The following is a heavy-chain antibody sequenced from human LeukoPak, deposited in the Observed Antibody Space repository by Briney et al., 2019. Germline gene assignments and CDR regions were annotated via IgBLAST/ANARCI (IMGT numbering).Heavy chain of an antibody. D-gene: IGHD6-6*01. Sequence: GASVKVSCKASGYTFTSYGISWVRQAPGQGLEWMGGIIPIFGTANYAQKFQGRVTITADKSTSTAYMELSSLRSDDTAVYYCARSYSSSAGAFQFDYWGQGTLVTVSS. V-gene: IGHV1-69*06. CDR1: GYTFTSYG. CDR2: IIPIFGTA. J-gene: IGHJ4*02. CDR3: ARSYSSSAGAFQFDY.